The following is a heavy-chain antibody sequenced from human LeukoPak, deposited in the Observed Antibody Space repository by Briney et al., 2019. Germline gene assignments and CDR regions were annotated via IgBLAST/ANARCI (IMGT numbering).Heavy chain of an antibody. Sequence: GGSLRLSCAASGFTFSSYGMHWVRQAPGKGLEWVAVIWYDGSNKYYADSVKGRFTISRDNSKNTLYLQMNSLRAEDTAVYYCAKAAGIQLYDYWGQGTLVTVSS. J-gene: IGHJ4*02. D-gene: IGHD5-18*01. CDR3: AKAAGIQLYDY. CDR1: GFTFSSYG. V-gene: IGHV3-33*06. CDR2: IWYDGSNK.